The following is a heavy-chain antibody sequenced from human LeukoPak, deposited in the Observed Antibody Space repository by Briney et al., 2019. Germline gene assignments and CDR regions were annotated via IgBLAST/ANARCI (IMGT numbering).Heavy chain of an antibody. CDR1: GFTFSSYA. CDR3: AKDRGYCSGGSCYYTPNDY. J-gene: IGHJ4*02. CDR2: ISGSGGST. D-gene: IGHD2-15*01. V-gene: IGHV3-23*01. Sequence: PGGSLRLSCAASGFTFSSYAMSWVRQAPGKGLEWVSAISGSGGSTYYADSVKGRFTISRDNSKNTLYLQMNSLRAEDTAVYYCAKDRGYCSGGSCYYTPNDYWGQGTLVTVSS.